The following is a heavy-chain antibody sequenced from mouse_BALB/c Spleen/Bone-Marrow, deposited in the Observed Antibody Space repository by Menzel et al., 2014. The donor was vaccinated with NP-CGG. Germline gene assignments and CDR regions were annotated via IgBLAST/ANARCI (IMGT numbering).Heavy chain of an antibody. V-gene: IGHV6-6*02. CDR2: IRLKSNNYAT. J-gene: IGHJ4*01. CDR1: GFTSSNNW. Sequence: EVMLVESGGGLVQPGGSMKLSCVASGFTSSNNWMNWVRQSPEKGLEWVGEIRLKSNNYATHYAESVKGRFTISRDDSKSSVYLQMNNLRAEDTGIYYCTRDYRDAMDYWGQGTSVTVSS. CDR3: TRDYRDAMDY. D-gene: IGHD2-4*01.